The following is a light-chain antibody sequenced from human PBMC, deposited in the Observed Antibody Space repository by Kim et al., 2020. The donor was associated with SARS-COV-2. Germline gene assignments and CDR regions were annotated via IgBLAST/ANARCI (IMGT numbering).Light chain of an antibody. CDR1: QSVTSSY. Sequence: FSPGERATLSCRASQSVTSSYLAWYQQKPGQAPRLLIYTASTRATGIPDRFSGSGSGTDFTLTISRLEPEDFAVYYCQQYGSSRTFGQGTKVDIK. CDR3: QQYGSSRT. J-gene: IGKJ1*01. CDR2: TAS. V-gene: IGKV3-20*01.